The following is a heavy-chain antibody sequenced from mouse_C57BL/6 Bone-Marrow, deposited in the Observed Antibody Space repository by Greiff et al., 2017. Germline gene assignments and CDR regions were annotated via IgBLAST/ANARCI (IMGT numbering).Heavy chain of an antibody. D-gene: IGHD1-1*01. Sequence: VQLQQPGAELVKPGASVKLSCKASGYTFTSYWMHWVKQRPGQGLEWIGMIHPNSGSTNYNEKFKSKATLTVDKSSSTSYMQLSSLTSEDSAVYYFARGYYYGSSYVAYWGQGTLVTVSA. CDR3: ARGYYYGSSYVAY. CDR2: IHPNSGST. CDR1: GYTFTSYW. V-gene: IGHV1-64*01. J-gene: IGHJ3*01.